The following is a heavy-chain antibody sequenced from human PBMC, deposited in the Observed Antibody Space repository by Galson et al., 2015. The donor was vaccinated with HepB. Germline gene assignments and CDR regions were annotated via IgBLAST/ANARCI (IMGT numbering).Heavy chain of an antibody. V-gene: IGHV3-23*01. CDR2: ISGSGGTT. J-gene: IGHJ4*02. CDR1: GFTFSSYA. CDR3: AKDRQYYYDSSGYYGLDC. Sequence: SLRLSCAAPGFTFSSYAMSWVRQAPGKGLEWVSAISGSGGTTYYADSVKGRFTISRDNSENTLFLQMNTLRAEDTAVYYCAKDRQYYYDSSGYYGLDCWGQGTLVTVSS. D-gene: IGHD3-22*01.